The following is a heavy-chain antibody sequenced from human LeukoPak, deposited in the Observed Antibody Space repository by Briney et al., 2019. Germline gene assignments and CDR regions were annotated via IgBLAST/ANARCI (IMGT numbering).Heavy chain of an antibody. V-gene: IGHV5-51*01. D-gene: IGHD2-15*01. CDR3: ARQPHCSGGSCYTPGAFDI. Sequence: GEPLQISCKASAYSFTSYWIGWVRQMPGHRLECMGIIYPGYSDTRYSPSFQGQVTISADKSISTAYLQWSSLKASDTAMYYCARQPHCSGGSCYTPGAFDIWGEGTMVTVSS. J-gene: IGHJ3*02. CDR2: IYPGYSDT. CDR1: AYSFTSYW.